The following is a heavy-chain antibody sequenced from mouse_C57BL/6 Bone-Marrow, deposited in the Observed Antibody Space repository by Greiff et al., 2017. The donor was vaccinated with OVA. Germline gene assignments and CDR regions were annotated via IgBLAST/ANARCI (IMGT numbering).Heavy chain of an antibody. Sequence: EVQRVESGGGLVQPGGSLKLSCAASGFTFSDYYMYWVRQTPEKRLEWVAYISNGGGSTYYPDTVKGRFTISRDNAKNTLYLQMSRLKSEDTAMYYCARQGYYGGFYWYFDVWGTGTTVTVSS. CDR3: ARQGYYGGFYWYFDV. V-gene: IGHV5-12*01. D-gene: IGHD1-1*02. J-gene: IGHJ1*03. CDR1: GFTFSDYY. CDR2: ISNGGGST.